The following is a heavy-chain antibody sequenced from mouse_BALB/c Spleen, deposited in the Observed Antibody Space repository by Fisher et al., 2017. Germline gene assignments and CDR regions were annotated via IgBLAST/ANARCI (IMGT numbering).Heavy chain of an antibody. D-gene: IGHD2-12*01. J-gene: IGHJ4*01. CDR3: ARKNYRDAMDY. Sequence: KFKGKATLTVDKSSSTAYMELRSLTSEDTAVYYCARKNYRDAMDYWGQGTSVTVSS. V-gene: IGHV1-18*01.